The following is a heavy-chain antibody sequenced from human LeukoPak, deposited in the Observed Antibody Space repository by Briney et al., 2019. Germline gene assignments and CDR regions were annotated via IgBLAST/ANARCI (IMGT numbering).Heavy chain of an antibody. CDR2: INPNSGGT. CDR3: AGKRRRVDSSSWYSDY. V-gene: IGHV1-2*02. J-gene: IGHJ4*02. CDR1: GYTFTRYY. Sequence: ASVKVSCKASGYTFTRYYMHWVRQAPGQGREWVGWINPNSGGTNYAQKFQGRVTMTRDTSISTAYMELSRLRSDDTAVYYCAGKRRRVDSSSWYSDYWGQGTLVTVSS. D-gene: IGHD6-13*01.